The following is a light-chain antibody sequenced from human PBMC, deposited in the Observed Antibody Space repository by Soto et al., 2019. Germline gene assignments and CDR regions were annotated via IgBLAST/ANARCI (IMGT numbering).Light chain of an antibody. CDR2: YAS. CDR3: QQYYSTPPGLT. Sequence: AIRMTQSPFSLSASVGDRVTITCWASQGISDNLVWFQQKTTKAPNLFIYYASTFQSGVPSRFSGGGSGTDYTLTISSLQPEDFANYYCQQYYSTPPGLTFGGGTKVEIK. V-gene: IGKV1D-43*01. CDR1: QGISDN. J-gene: IGKJ4*01.